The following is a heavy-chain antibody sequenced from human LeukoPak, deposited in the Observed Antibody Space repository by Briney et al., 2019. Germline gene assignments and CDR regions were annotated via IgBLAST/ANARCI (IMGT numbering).Heavy chain of an antibody. CDR2: MYTGGTT. V-gene: IGHV3-53*01. Sequence: PGGSLRLSCAASGFTVSGTHMSWVRLAPGKGLEWVSAMYTGGTTYYADSVMGRFTVSRDNSRNTVFLHMNSLRVDDTAVYYCAKDEATSGGGLASWGQGTLVTVSS. D-gene: IGHD3-16*01. CDR1: GFTVSGTH. CDR3: AKDEATSGGGLAS. J-gene: IGHJ4*02.